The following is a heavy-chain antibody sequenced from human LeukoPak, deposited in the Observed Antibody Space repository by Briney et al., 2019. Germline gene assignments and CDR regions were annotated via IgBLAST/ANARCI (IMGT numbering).Heavy chain of an antibody. CDR2: INPNSGGT. CDR1: GYTFTGYY. V-gene: IGHV1-2*02. D-gene: IGHD3-22*01. Sequence: ASVKVSCKASGYTFTGYYMHWVQQAPGQGLEWMGWINPNSGGTNYAQKFQGRVTMTRDTSISTAYMELSRLRSGDTAVYYCARDPYYYDSSGYYYWFDPWGQGTLVTVSS. J-gene: IGHJ5*02. CDR3: ARDPYYYDSSGYYYWFDP.